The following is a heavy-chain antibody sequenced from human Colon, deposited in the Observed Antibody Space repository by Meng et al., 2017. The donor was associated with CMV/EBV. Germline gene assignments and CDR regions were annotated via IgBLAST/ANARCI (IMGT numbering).Heavy chain of an antibody. CDR1: GFTFSNNA. CDR2: INQVGSQE. J-gene: IGHJ4*02. V-gene: IGHV3-7*01. Sequence: GGSLRLSCEASGFTFSNNAMHWVRQAPGKGLEWVALINQVGSQEYYVDSVKGRFTISRDNAKNSLFLQLDSLRPEDTAVYFCARDIGWGHSDYWGQGTLVTVSS. D-gene: IGHD7-27*01. CDR3: ARDIGWGHSDY.